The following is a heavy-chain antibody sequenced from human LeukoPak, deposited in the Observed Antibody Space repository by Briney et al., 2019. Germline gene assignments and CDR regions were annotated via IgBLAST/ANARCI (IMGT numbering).Heavy chain of an antibody. V-gene: IGHV4-28*01. D-gene: IGHD3-10*01. CDR2: IYYRGGT. J-gene: IGHJ4*02. CDR1: GYSISSNHW. CDR3: ATSKLQLFPFDY. Sequence: SETLSLTCAVSGYSISSNHWWGWIRQPPGKGLEWIGNIYYRGGTNYNPSLKGRLTISVDTSKNQFSLKLSPVTAADTAVYYCATSKLQLFPFDYWGQGTLVTVSS.